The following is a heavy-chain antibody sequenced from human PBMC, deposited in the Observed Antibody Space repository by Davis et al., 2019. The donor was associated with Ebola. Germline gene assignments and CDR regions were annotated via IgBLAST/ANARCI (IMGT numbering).Heavy chain of an antibody. CDR2: IWYDGSNK. J-gene: IGHJ6*02. CDR3: ARGGSYSGYGMDV. CDR1: GFTFSSYG. V-gene: IGHV3-33*01. Sequence: GESLKISCAASGFTFSSYGMHWVRQAPGKGLEWVAVIWYDGSNKYYADSVKGRFTISRDNAKNSLYLQMNSLRVEDTAVYYCARGGSYSGYGMDVWGQGTTVTVSS. D-gene: IGHD1-26*01.